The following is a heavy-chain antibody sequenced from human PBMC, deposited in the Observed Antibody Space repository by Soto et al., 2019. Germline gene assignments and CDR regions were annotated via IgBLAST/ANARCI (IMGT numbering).Heavy chain of an antibody. J-gene: IGHJ3*02. CDR3: ARDGPEYNSLGAFDI. V-gene: IGHV3-7*01. D-gene: IGHD1-20*01. CDR1: GFTFSSYW. CDR2: IKQYLSEK. Sequence: GGSLRLSCAASGFTFSSYWMIWVRQAPVNGLEFVANIKQYLSEKYYVDSVKGRFTISRYNAKNSLYLQMNSLRAEDTAVYYFARDGPEYNSLGAFDIWGQGTMVTVSS.